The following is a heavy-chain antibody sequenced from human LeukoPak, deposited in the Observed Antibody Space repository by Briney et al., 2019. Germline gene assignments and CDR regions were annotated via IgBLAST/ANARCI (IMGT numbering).Heavy chain of an antibody. V-gene: IGHV3-20*01. D-gene: IGHD2/OR15-2a*01. J-gene: IGHJ4*02. CDR3: ARGTTSGLGTPLDY. Sequence: GGSLRLSCAASGFTFSSYAMSWVRQAPGKGLEWVSGINWNGGSLGYADSVKGRFTISRDNAKNSLYLQMNSLRAEDTALYHCARGTTSGLGTPLDYWGQGTLVTVSS. CDR1: GFTFSSYA. CDR2: INWNGGSL.